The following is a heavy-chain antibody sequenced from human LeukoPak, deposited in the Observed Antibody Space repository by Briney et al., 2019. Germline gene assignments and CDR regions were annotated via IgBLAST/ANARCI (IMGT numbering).Heavy chain of an antibody. D-gene: IGHD2-15*01. J-gene: IGHJ4*01. Sequence: GGSLRLSCAASGFTFSSYWMHWVRQAPGKGLVWVSRIQSVGSSTTYADSVKGRFTISRDNAKNTVYLQMNSLRTEDTAVYYCARDCGSGGCDYWGQGTLVTVSS. CDR3: ARDCGSGGCDY. CDR2: IQSVGSST. V-gene: IGHV3-74*01. CDR1: GFTFSSYW.